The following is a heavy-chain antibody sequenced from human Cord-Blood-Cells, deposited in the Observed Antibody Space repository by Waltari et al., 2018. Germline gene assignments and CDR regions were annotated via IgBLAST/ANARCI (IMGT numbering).Heavy chain of an antibody. Sequence: QVQLVQSGAEVKTPGASVKVSCKASGYTFTGYNMHWVRQAPGQGLEWMGWINPNSGGTNYAQKFQGRVTMTRDTSISTAYMELSRLRSDDTAVYYCAREMNWGFGTTDAFDIWGQGTMVTVSS. V-gene: IGHV1-2*02. D-gene: IGHD7-27*01. J-gene: IGHJ3*02. CDR3: AREMNWGFGTTDAFDI. CDR1: GYTFTGYN. CDR2: INPNSGGT.